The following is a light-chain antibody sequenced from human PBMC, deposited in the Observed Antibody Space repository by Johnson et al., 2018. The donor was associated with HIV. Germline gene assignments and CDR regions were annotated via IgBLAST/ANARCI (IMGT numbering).Light chain of an antibody. CDR2: ENN. Sequence: QSVLTQPPSVSAAPGQKVTISCSGSSSNIGNNYVSWYQQLPGTAPKLLIYENNKRPSGIPDRFSGSKSGTSATLGITGLQTGDEADYYCGTWDSSLSAYVCGTGTKVTV. V-gene: IGLV1-51*02. CDR3: GTWDSSLSAYV. J-gene: IGLJ1*01. CDR1: SSNIGNNY.